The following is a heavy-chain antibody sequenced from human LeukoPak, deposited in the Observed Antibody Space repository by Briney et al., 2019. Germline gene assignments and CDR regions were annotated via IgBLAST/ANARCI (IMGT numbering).Heavy chain of an antibody. Sequence: GGSLRLSCAASGFTVSGNYMNWVRQAPGKGLEWVSIIYSGGTTYYADSVKGRFTISRDNSKNTLYLQMNSLRAEDTAMYYCARDPGSGWYDDYWGQGTLVTVSS. CDR1: GFTVSGNY. D-gene: IGHD6-19*01. V-gene: IGHV3-53*01. CDR3: ARDPGSGWYDDY. CDR2: IYSGGTT. J-gene: IGHJ4*02.